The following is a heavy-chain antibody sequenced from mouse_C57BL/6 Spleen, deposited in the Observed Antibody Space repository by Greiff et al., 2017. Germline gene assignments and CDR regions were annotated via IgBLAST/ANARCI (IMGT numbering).Heavy chain of an antibody. J-gene: IGHJ3*01. CDR2: IYPGSGST. CDR1: GYTFTSYW. V-gene: IGHV1-55*01. Sequence: QVQLQQPGAELVKPGASVKMSCKASGYTFTSYWITWVKQRPGQGLEWIGDIYPGSGSTNYNEKCKSKATLTVDTSSSTAYMRRSSLTSDDAADYYCARSAAWFAYWGQGTLVTVSA. CDR3: ARSAAWFAY.